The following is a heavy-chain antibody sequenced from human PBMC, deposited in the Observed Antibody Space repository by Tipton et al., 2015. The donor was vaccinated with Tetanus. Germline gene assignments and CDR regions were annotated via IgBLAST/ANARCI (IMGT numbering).Heavy chain of an antibody. CDR1: GGSISDKKYY. CDR3: ARLILGRSKEVAGIRYYYYYGLDV. Sequence: GLVKPSETLSLTCTVSGGSISDKKYYWGWIRQPPGRGLEWIASIYFEGSTYYSPSLKSRVTIAVDRSQNVFSLNLTSVTAADTAVYYCARLILGRSKEVAGIRYYYYYGLDVWGQGTTVTVTS. V-gene: IGHV4-39*02. J-gene: IGHJ6*02. D-gene: IGHD6-19*01. CDR2: IYFEGST.